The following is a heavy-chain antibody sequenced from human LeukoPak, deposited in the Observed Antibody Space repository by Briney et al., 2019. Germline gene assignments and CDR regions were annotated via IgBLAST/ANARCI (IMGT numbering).Heavy chain of an antibody. Sequence: SETLSLTCTVSGGSISSSSPYWDWIRQPPGKGLEWIGTVYYSGSTYYNPSLKSRVTISVDTSKNQFSLKLSSVTAADTAVYYCARNASSLGAGAFDIWGQGTMVTVSS. V-gene: IGHV4-39*01. CDR2: VYYSGST. J-gene: IGHJ3*02. CDR3: ARNASSLGAGAFDI. D-gene: IGHD2-2*01. CDR1: GGSISSSSPY.